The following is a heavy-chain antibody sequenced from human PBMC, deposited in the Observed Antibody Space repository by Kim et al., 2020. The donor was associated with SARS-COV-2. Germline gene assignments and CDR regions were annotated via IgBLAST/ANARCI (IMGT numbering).Heavy chain of an antibody. J-gene: IGHJ4*02. CDR2: IYPGDSDT. CDR3: ARPNILTGYYNYFDY. V-gene: IGHV5-51*01. CDR1: GYSFTSYW. D-gene: IGHD3-9*01. Sequence: GESLKISCKGSGYSFTSYWIGWVRQMPGKGLEWMGIIYPGDSDTRYSPSFQGQVTISADKSISTAYLQWSSLKASDTAIYYCARPNILTGYYNYFDYWGQGTLVTVSS.